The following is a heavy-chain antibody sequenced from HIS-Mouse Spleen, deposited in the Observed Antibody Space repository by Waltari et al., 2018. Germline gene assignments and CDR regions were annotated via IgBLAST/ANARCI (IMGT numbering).Heavy chain of an antibody. V-gene: IGHV1-8*01. Sequence: QVQLVQSGAEVKKPGASVKVSCKASGYTFTSYDIHWVRPATGQGLEWMGWMNPNSGNTGYAQKFQGRVTMTRNTSISTAYMELSSLRSEDTAVYYCARIGSHRRGYSYGYWFDPWGQGTLVTVSS. J-gene: IGHJ5*02. CDR3: ARIGSHRRGYSYGYWFDP. CDR2: MNPNSGNT. D-gene: IGHD5-18*01. CDR1: GYTFTSYD.